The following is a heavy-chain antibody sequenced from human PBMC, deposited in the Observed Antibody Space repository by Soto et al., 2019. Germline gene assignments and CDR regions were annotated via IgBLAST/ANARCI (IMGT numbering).Heavy chain of an antibody. CDR1: GFTFSSYD. Sequence: GSLILSCAASGFTFSSYDMHWVRQATGKGLEWVSAIGTAGDTYYPGSVKGRFTISRENAKNSLYLQMNSLRAGDTAVYYCARDQISSAAERSGYGMDAWGQ. CDR3: ARDQISSAAERSGYGMDA. J-gene: IGHJ6*02. V-gene: IGHV3-13*01. CDR2: IGTAGDT. D-gene: IGHD6-25*01.